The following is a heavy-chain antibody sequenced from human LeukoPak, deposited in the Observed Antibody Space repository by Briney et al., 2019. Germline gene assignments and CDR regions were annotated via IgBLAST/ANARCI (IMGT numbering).Heavy chain of an antibody. Sequence: GGSLRLSCAASGFTVSSNYMSWVRQAPGKGLEWVSVIYSGGSTYYADSVKGRFTISRDSSQNTLFLQMNSLRAEDTAVYYCARVIGAIHNYWGQGTLVTVSS. J-gene: IGHJ4*02. CDR1: GFTVSSNY. D-gene: IGHD2-2*02. V-gene: IGHV3-53*01. CDR2: IYSGGST. CDR3: ARVIGAIHNY.